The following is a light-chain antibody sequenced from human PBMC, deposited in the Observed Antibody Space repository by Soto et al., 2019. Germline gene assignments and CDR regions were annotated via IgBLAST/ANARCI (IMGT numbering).Light chain of an antibody. CDR2: GAS. Sequence: EIGVTQSPGTLSLSPEERATLSCRASQSVSSSYLAWYQQKPGQAPRLLIYGASSRATGIPDRFSGSGSGTDFTLTISRLEPEDFAVYYCQQYGSSPPKYTFGQGTKLEIK. J-gene: IGKJ2*01. CDR3: QQYGSSPPKYT. V-gene: IGKV3-20*01. CDR1: QSVSSSY.